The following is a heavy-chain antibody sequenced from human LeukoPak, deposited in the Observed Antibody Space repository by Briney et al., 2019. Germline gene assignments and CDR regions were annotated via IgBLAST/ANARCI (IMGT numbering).Heavy chain of an antibody. CDR2: IYDGGST. CDR1: GGSFSRYY. V-gene: IGHV4-34*01. CDR3: ARDWAE. Sequence: PSETLSLTCAVYGGSFSRYYWGWIRQPPGKGLEWIGSIYDGGSTYYNPSLKSRVTISVDTSKKQFSLKLNSVTAADTAVYYCARDWAEWGQGTLVTVSS. J-gene: IGHJ4*02. D-gene: IGHD7-27*01.